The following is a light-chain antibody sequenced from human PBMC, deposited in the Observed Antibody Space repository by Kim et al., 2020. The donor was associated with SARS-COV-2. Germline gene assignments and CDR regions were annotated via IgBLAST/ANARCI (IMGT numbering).Light chain of an antibody. J-gene: IGLJ1*01. V-gene: IGLV10-54*01. CDR2: RNN. CDR1: SNNVGNQG. Sequence: QAGLTQPPSVSKGLRQTATLTCTGNSNNVGNQGAAWLQQHQGHPPKLLSYRNNNRPSGISERLSASRSGNTASLTITGLQPEDEADYYCSVWDSSLSAYVFGTGTKVTVL. CDR3: SVWDSSLSAYV.